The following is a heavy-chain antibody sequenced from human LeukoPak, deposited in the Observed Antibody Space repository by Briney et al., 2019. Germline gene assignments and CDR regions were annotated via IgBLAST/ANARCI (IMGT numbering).Heavy chain of an antibody. CDR3: ARDKARDDLLTGSLFHY. V-gene: IGHV3-7*01. Sequence: PGGSLRLSCVASGSTFNSYWMSWVRQAPGKGLEWVANIKEDGSDRYYVDSVKGRFTISRDNAKNSLYLQMNSLRAEDTAVYYCARDKARDDLLTGSLFHYWGQGALVTVSS. CDR2: IKEDGSDR. CDR1: GSTFNSYW. D-gene: IGHD3-9*01. J-gene: IGHJ4*02.